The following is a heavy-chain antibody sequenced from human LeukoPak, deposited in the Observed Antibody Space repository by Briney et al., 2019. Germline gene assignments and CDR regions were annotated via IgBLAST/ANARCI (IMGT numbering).Heavy chain of an antibody. Sequence: PGGSLRLSCAASGFTFSSYSMNWVRQAPGKGLEWVSSISSSSSYIYYADSVKGRFTISRDNSKNTLYLQMNSLRAEDTAVYYCAKDLFAITIALNWFDPWGQGTLVTVSS. V-gene: IGHV3-21*04. CDR1: GFTFSSYS. CDR3: AKDLFAITIALNWFDP. D-gene: IGHD3-3*01. CDR2: ISSSSSYI. J-gene: IGHJ5*02.